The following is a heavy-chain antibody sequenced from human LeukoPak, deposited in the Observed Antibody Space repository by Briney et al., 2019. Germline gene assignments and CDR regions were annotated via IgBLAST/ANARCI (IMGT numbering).Heavy chain of an antibody. J-gene: IGHJ4*02. V-gene: IGHV1-18*04. CDR1: GYTFTGYY. Sequence: GASVKVSCKASGYTFTGYYMRWVRQAPGQGLEWLGWISTYNNNTHYAQKFQVRVTMTTDTSTSTAYMELRSLRSDDTAVYHCARVSGSYRGAIDYWGQGTLVTVSS. CDR3: ARVSGSYRGAIDY. D-gene: IGHD1-26*01. CDR2: ISTYNNNT.